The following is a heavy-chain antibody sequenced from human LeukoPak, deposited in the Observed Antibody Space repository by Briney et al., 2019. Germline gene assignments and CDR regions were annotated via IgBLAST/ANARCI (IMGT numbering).Heavy chain of an antibody. V-gene: IGHV1-18*01. D-gene: IGHD6-6*01. CDR3: ARDLLYSSSSWGYYYYYMDV. J-gene: IGHJ6*03. CDR2: ISAYNGNT. CDR1: GYTFTSYG. Sequence: ASVKVSCKASGYTFTSYGISWVRQAPGQGLEWMGWISAYNGNTNYAQKLQGRVTMTTDTSTSTAYMELRSLRSDDTAVYYCARDLLYSSSSWGYYYYYMDVWGKGTTVTVSS.